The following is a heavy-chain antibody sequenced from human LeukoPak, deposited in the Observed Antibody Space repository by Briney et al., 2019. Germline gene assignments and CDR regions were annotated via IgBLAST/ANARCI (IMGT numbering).Heavy chain of an antibody. CDR3: AKAYSSSSLRSQFDY. V-gene: IGHV3-48*03. CDR1: GFTFSSYE. CDR2: ISSSGSTI. D-gene: IGHD6-6*01. J-gene: IGHJ4*02. Sequence: GGSLRLSCAASGFTFSSYEMNWVRQAPGKGLEWVSYISSSGSTIYYADSVKGRFTISRDNAKNSLYLQMNSLRAEDMALYYCAKAYSSSSLRSQFDYWGQGTLVTVSS.